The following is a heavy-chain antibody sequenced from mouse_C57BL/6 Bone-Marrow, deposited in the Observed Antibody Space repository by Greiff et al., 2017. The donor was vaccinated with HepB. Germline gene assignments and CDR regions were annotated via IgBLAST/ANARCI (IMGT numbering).Heavy chain of an antibody. V-gene: IGHV3-6*01. CDR2: ISYDGSN. CDR3: ARDYDYDVGAMDY. Sequence: VQLQQSGPGLVKPSQSLSLTCSVTGYSITSGYYWNWIRQFPGNKLEWMGYISYDGSNNYNPSLKNRISITRDTSKNQFFLKLNSVTTEDTATYYCARDYDYDVGAMDYWGQGTSVTVSS. D-gene: IGHD2-4*01. J-gene: IGHJ4*01. CDR1: GYSITSGYY.